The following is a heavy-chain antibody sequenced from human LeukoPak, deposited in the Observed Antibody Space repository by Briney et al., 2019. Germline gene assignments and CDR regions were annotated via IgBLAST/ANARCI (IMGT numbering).Heavy chain of an antibody. D-gene: IGHD1-26*01. CDR2: IHTSGST. CDR1: GGSVSNYY. V-gene: IGHV4-4*07. J-gene: IGHJ3*02. Sequence: SETLSLTRTVSGGSVSNYYWSWIRQPAGKGLEWIGRIHTSGSTNYDPSLKSRVTTSVDTSKSQFSLKLSSVTAADTAVYYCARMVGATRCDIWGQGTMVTVSS. CDR3: ARMVGATRCDI.